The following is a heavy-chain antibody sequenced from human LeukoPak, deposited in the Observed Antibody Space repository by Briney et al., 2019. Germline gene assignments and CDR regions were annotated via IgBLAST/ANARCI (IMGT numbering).Heavy chain of an antibody. CDR3: LAGYYYFYMDV. D-gene: IGHD3/OR15-3a*01. V-gene: IGHV3-74*01. Sequence: PGGPLRLSCTASGFAFSNYWLNWVRQAPGKGLEWVARINTLGGSTNYADSVKGRFTISRDNAKNTLYLQMTRLSAEDTAVYYALAGYYYFYMDVWGKGTTVTVPS. J-gene: IGHJ6*03. CDR2: INTLGGST. CDR1: GFAFSNYW.